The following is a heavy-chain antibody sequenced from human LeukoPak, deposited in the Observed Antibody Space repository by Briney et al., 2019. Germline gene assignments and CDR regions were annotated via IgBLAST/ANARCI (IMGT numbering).Heavy chain of an antibody. CDR3: ARGKRYYDFWSGGPGFYYYMDV. J-gene: IGHJ6*03. CDR2: MNPNSGNT. CDR1: GYTFTDYY. Sequence: ASVKVSCKTSGYTFTDYYVHWMRQAPGHGLEWMGWMNPNSGNTGYAQKFQGRVTITRNTSISTAYMELSSLRSEDTAVYYCARGKRYYDFWSGGPGFYYYMDVWGKGTTVTVSS. D-gene: IGHD3-3*01. V-gene: IGHV1-8*01.